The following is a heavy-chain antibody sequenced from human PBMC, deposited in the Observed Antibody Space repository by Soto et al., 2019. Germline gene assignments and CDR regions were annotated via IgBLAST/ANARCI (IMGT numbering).Heavy chain of an antibody. Sequence: PSETLSLTCTVSGGSISSSSYYWGWIRQPPGKGLEWIGSIYYSGSTYYNPSLKSRVTISVDTSKNQFSLKLSSVTAADTAVYYCASGDWSGYYTVYYYYYGMDVWGQGTTVTVSS. V-gene: IGHV4-39*01. CDR3: ASGDWSGYYTVYYYYYGMDV. J-gene: IGHJ6*02. CDR2: IYYSGST. CDR1: GGSISSSSYY. D-gene: IGHD3-3*01.